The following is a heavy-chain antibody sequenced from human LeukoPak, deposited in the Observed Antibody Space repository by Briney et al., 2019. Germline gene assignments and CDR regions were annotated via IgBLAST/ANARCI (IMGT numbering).Heavy chain of an antibody. CDR1: GGSISSYY. V-gene: IGHV4-59*12. D-gene: IGHD2-15*01. J-gene: IGHJ5*02. Sequence: PSEPLSLTCTVSGGSISSYYWSWIRQPPRKGLEWIGYIYYSGSTNYNPSLKSRVTISVDTSKNQFSLKLSSVTAADTAVYYCARGRIVVVVAATPNWFDPWGQGTLVTVSS. CDR2: IYYSGST. CDR3: ARGRIVVVVAATPNWFDP.